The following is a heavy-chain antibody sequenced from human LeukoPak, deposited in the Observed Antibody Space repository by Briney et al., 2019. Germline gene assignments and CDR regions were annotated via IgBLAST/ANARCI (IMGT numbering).Heavy chain of an antibody. Sequence: KPSETLSLTCTVSGDSASSSRYYWAWIRQPPGKGLEWIGTIYYSGSTYYNPSLKSRVTISVDMSKNRFSLKLTSVTAADTAVYYCARMYSAYDFWGQGTPVIVSS. CDR3: ARMYSAYDF. CDR1: GDSASSSRYY. D-gene: IGHD5-12*01. V-gene: IGHV4-39*02. CDR2: IYYSGST. J-gene: IGHJ4*02.